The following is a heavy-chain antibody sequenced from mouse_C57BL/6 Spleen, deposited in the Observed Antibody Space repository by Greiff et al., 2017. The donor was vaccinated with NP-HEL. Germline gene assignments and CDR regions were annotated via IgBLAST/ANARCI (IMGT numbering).Heavy chain of an antibody. CDR1: GYTFTDYY. V-gene: IGHV1-76*01. Sequence: VQLQQSGAELVRPGASVKLSCKASGYTFTDYYINWVKQRPGQGLEWIARIYPGSGNTYYNEKFKGKATLTAEKSSSTAYMQLSSLTSEDSAVYFCARGGWDYFDYCGQGTTLTVSS. CDR3: ARGGWDYFDY. D-gene: IGHD1-1*02. J-gene: IGHJ2*01. CDR2: IYPGSGNT.